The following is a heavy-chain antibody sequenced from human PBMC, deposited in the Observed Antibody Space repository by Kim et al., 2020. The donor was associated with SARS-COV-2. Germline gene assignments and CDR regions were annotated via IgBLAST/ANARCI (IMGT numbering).Heavy chain of an antibody. CDR2: ISSSSSTI. CDR3: ARDGGDYDILTGYFDY. V-gene: IGHV3-48*02. D-gene: IGHD3-9*01. J-gene: IGHJ4*02. CDR1: GFTFSSYS. Sequence: GGSLRLSCAASGFTFSSYSMNWVRQAPGKGLEWVSYISSSSSTIYYADSVKGRFTISRDNAKNSLYLQMNSLRDEDTAVYYCARDGGDYDILTGYFDYWGQGTLVTVSS.